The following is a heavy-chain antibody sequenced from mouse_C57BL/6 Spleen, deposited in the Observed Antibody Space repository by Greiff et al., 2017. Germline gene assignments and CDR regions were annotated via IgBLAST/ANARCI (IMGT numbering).Heavy chain of an antibody. D-gene: IGHD2-5*01. Sequence: QVQLQQPGAELVMPGASVKLSCKASGYTFTSYWMHWVKQRPGQGLEWIGEIDPSDSYTNYNQKFKGKSTLTVDKSSSTAYMQLSRLTSEDSAVYYCARQGYSNYYFDYWGQGTTLTVSS. CDR2: IDPSDSYT. CDR1: GYTFTSYW. CDR3: ARQGYSNYYFDY. V-gene: IGHV1-69*01. J-gene: IGHJ2*01.